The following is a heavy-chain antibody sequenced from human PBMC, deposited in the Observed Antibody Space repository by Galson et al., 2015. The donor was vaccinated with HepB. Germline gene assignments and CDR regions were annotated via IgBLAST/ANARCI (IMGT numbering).Heavy chain of an antibody. D-gene: IGHD2-8*01. V-gene: IGHV4-31*03. CDR3: ARDISSLMGVFDF. Sequence: TLSLTCTVSGGSISSGAYYWTWIRQHPGKGLEWIGYMSYIGNTYFNPSLRSRLTISGDTSKNQFSLRLTSVTAADTAVYYCARDISSLMGVFDFWGQGTMVSVSS. J-gene: IGHJ3*01. CDR2: MSYIGNT. CDR1: GGSISSGAYY.